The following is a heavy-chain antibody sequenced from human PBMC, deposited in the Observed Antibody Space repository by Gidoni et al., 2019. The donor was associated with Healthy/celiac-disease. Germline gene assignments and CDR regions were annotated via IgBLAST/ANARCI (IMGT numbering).Heavy chain of an antibody. CDR3: ARLGRGSGSYYNEYYYYGMDV. CDR1: GYSFTSYW. D-gene: IGHD3-10*01. V-gene: IGHV5-51*01. Sequence: EVQLVQSGAEVKKPGESLKISCKGSGYSFTSYWIGWVRQMPGKGLEWMGIIYPGDSDTRYSPSFQGQVTISADKSISTAYLQWSSLKASDTAMYYCARLGRGSGSYYNEYYYYGMDVWGQGTTVTVSS. CDR2: IYPGDSDT. J-gene: IGHJ6*02.